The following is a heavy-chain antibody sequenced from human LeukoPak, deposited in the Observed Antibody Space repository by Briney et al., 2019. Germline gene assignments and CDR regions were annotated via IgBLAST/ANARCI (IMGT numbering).Heavy chain of an antibody. J-gene: IGHJ4*02. CDR3: ARRLAGNIYYFDY. CDR1: RFTFSTYA. Sequence: GGSLRLSCAASRFTFSTYAMSWVRQAPGKGLEWVSAISGSGASTYYADSAKGRFTISRDNSKNTLYLQMNGLGAEDTAVYYCARRLAGNIYYFDYWGQGTLVTVSS. CDR2: ISGSGAST. V-gene: IGHV3-23*01. D-gene: IGHD2-15*01.